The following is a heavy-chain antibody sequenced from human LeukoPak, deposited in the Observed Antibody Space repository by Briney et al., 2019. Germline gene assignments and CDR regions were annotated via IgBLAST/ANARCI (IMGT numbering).Heavy chain of an antibody. V-gene: IGHV6-1*01. CDR3: ARDASWYFDL. CDR2: TYFRSKWYN. Sequence: SQTLSLTCAISGDSVSSNSAAWNWIRQSPSRGLEWLGRTYFRSKWYNGYAESVKSRITINPDTSKNQFSLQLTSVTPEDTAIYYCARDASWYFDLWGRGTLVTVPS. CDR1: GDSVSSNSAA. J-gene: IGHJ2*01.